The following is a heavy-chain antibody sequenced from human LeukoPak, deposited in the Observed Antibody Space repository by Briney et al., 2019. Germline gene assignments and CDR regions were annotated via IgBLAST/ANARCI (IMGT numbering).Heavy chain of an antibody. Sequence: GASVKVSCKASGHIFTSYDINWVRQATGQGSEWMGRMSPNSGNTAYAEKFQGRVTMTRDTSINTAYMDLSSLTSEDTAVYYCARGPINWFDPWGQGTLVTVSS. CDR2: MSPNSGNT. CDR3: ARGPINWFDP. V-gene: IGHV1-8*01. J-gene: IGHJ5*02. CDR1: GHIFTSYD.